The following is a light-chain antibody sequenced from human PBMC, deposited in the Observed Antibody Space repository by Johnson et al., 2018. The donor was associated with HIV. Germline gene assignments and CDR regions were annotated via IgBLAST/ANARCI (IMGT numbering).Light chain of an antibody. CDR2: DNN. Sequence: QSVLTQPPSVSAAPGQTVTISCSGSSSNVGSSFVSWYRQVPGTVPKLLIYDNNKRPSGIPGRFSGSKSGPSATLGITGLQTGDEAYYYCGTWDSSLTSYVFGAGTKVTVL. J-gene: IGLJ1*01. V-gene: IGLV1-51*01. CDR3: GTWDSSLTSYV. CDR1: SSNVGSSF.